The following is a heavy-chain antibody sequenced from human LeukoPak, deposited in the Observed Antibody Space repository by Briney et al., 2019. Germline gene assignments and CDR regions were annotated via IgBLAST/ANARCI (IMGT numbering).Heavy chain of an antibody. CDR3: ARISLGAIWGYYYGMDV. J-gene: IGHJ6*02. Sequence: SVKVSCKASGGTFSSYAISWVRQAPGQGLEWMGGIIPIFDTADYAQKFQGRVTITADESTSTAYMELSSLRSEDTAVFYCARISLGAIWGYYYGMDVWGQGTTVTVSS. CDR1: GGTFSSYA. CDR2: IIPIFDTA. V-gene: IGHV1-69*01. D-gene: IGHD1-26*01.